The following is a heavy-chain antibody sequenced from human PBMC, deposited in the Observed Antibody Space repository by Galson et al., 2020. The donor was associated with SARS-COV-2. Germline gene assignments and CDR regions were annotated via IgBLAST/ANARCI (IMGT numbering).Heavy chain of an antibody. CDR1: GDTFSNNA. CDR3: ARDRLVVRLEESSLNHYYYNGMDV. J-gene: IGHJ6*02. Sequence: SVKVSCKASGDTFSNNAISWVRQAPGQGLEWMGGIIPMFGTTNYAQKFQGRVTITADGSTSTAYMELSRLRSEDTAVYYCARDRLVVRLEESSLNHYYYNGMDVWGQGTTVTVSS. D-gene: IGHD3-16*01. CDR2: IIPMFGTT. V-gene: IGHV1-69*13.